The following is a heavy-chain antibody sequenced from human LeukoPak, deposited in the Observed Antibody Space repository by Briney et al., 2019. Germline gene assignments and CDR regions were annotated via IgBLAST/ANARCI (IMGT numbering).Heavy chain of an antibody. CDR2: IGGSNGIT. Sequence: GGSLRLSCAASRFTFNSYAMSWVRQAPGKGLEWVSVIGGSNGITLYVGSVKGRFTISRDNSKDTLYLQMNSLRAEDTAVYYCARNENSGWGYFDYWGQGTLVTVSS. CDR3: ARNENSGWGYFDY. J-gene: IGHJ4*02. D-gene: IGHD5-12*01. CDR1: RFTFNSYA. V-gene: IGHV3-23*01.